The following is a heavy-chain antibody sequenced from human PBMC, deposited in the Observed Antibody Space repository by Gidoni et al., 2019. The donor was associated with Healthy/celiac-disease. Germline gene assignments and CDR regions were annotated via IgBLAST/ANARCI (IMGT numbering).Heavy chain of an antibody. J-gene: IGHJ6*03. CDR2: IIPTCVTA. Sequence: QVQLVQSGAEVKKPGSSVKVSCKASGGTFSSYAISWVRPAPGQGLEWMGGIIPTCVTANYEQKSQGRGTITAAEPTSTAYMELGIRESEDMAVYYCARGGGGDDYGDLSYYYYYMDVWGKGTTVTVSS. V-gene: IGHV1-69*01. D-gene: IGHD4-17*01. CDR3: ARGGGGDDYGDLSYYYYYMDV. CDR1: GGTFSSYA.